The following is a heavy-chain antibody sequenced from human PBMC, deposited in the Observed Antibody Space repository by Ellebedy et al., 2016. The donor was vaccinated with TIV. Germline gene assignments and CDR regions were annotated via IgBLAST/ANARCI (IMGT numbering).Heavy chain of an antibody. V-gene: IGHV3-23*01. Sequence: GESLKISCAASGFTFSGYWMSWVRQAPGKGLEWVSGFGVSDDTTYYADSVKGRFTISRDNSQSKLYLQMNSLRAEDTAIYYCARGRSGTYIHHAFDSWGQGTLVTVSS. CDR3: ARGRSGTYIHHAFDS. CDR2: FGVSDDTT. J-gene: IGHJ4*02. D-gene: IGHD1-14*01. CDR1: GFTFSGYW.